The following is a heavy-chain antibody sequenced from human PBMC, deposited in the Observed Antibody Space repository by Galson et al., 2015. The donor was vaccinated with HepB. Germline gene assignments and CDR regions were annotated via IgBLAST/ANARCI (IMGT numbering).Heavy chain of an antibody. CDR1: GFIFSSHG. V-gene: IGHV3-30*03. Sequence: SLRLSCAASGFIFSSHGMHWVRQAPGKGLEWVALISYDGSNKYYADSVKGRFTISRDNSKKILYLQMNSLRAEDTAVYYCARAGVFSSIAARSDYFDYWGQGTLVTVSS. J-gene: IGHJ4*02. D-gene: IGHD6-6*01. CDR2: ISYDGSNK. CDR3: ARAGVFSSIAARSDYFDY.